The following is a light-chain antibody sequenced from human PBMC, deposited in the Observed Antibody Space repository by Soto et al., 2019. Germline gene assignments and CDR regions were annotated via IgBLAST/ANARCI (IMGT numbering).Light chain of an antibody. Sequence: THFPAPLSLSPEDRVTLSSRPVESLFGFLAWYQQKPGQAPRLLMYGVSTRATGIPARFSGGGSATDFTLTISSLQSEDSAFYFCQSYNDWPFASGLGTRLEI. CDR3: QSYNDWPFA. J-gene: IGKJ2*01. CDR2: GVS. CDR1: ESLFGF. V-gene: IGKV3-15*01.